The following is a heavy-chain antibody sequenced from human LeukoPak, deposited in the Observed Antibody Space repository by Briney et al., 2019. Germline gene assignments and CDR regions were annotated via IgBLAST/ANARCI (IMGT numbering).Heavy chain of an antibody. D-gene: IGHD2-2*01. CDR2: IANKINSERK. CDR3: TARVVPAAMIDY. J-gene: IGHJ4*02. CDR1: GLIFSDAW. Sequence: GGSLRLSCAASGLIFSDAWMGWVRQAPGKGLEWVGRIANKINSERKDYAAPVRGRFSISRDDSENTLYLQMNGLQTEDTAVYYCTARVVPAAMIDYWGQGTLVTVSS. V-gene: IGHV3-15*04.